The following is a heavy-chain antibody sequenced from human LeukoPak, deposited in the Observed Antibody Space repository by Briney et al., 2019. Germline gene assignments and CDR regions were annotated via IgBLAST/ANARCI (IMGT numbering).Heavy chain of an antibody. Sequence: GGSLRLSCAASGFTFSNYAMHWVRQAPGKGLEWVTVISYDGVSEYYADSVKGRFTISRDNAKNSLYLQMNSLRAEDTAVYYCAELGITMIGGVWGKGTTVTISS. CDR2: ISYDGVSE. CDR3: AELGITMIGGV. J-gene: IGHJ6*04. CDR1: GFTFSNYA. D-gene: IGHD3-10*02. V-gene: IGHV3-30*04.